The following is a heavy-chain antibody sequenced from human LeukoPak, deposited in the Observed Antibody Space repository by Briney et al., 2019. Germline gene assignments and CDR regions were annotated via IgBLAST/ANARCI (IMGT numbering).Heavy chain of an antibody. Sequence: GGSLRLSCAASGFNFDDYGMSWVRQAPGKGLEWVSGINWNSAGIDYADSVKGRFTISRDNAKNSLYLQMNSLRAEDMALYYCAKDRLSGFDAFDIWGQGTMVTVSS. CDR2: INWNSAGI. CDR1: GFNFDDYG. D-gene: IGHD6-25*01. V-gene: IGHV3-9*03. J-gene: IGHJ3*02. CDR3: AKDRLSGFDAFDI.